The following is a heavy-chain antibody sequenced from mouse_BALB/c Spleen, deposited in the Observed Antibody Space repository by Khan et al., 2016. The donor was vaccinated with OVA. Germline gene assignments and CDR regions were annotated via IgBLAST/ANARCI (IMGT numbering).Heavy chain of an antibody. CDR2: TSSGDRA. CDR1: GFTFSNYA. J-gene: IGHJ3*01. CDR3: VRGEWCAY. Sequence: EVELVESGGGLVKPGGSLKLSCAASGFTFSNYAMSWVRQTPEKRLEWVASTSSGDRAYYADSVKGRFTISRDNARNIMNLQMSSLTSEETAMYYCVRGEWCAYWGQGTLVTVSA. V-gene: IGHV5-6-5*01.